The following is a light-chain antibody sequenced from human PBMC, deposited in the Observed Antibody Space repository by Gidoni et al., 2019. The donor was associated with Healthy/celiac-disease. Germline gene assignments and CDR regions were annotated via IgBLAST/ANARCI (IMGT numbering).Light chain of an antibody. CDR2: VAS. V-gene: IGKV3-15*01. CDR3: QQYNNWPPWT. Sequence: EIVMTQSPATLCVSPGERATLSCRSCQSVSSNFAWYQQKPGQAPRLLIYVASTRATGIPASFRGSVSGTEFTLTISSLQYEDFAVYYCQQYNNWPPWTFGQGTKVEIK. J-gene: IGKJ1*01. CDR1: QSVSSN.